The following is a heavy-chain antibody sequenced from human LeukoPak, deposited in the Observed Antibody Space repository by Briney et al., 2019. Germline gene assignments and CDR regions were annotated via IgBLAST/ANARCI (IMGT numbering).Heavy chain of an antibody. D-gene: IGHD3-10*02. CDR1: GGSISSYY. Sequence: SETLSLTCTVSGGSISSYYWSWIRQPPGKGLEWIGYIYYSGSTNYNPSLKSRVTISVDTSKNQFSLKLSSVTAADTAVYYCARESPTMLDFDYWGQGTLVTVSS. CDR2: IYYSGST. CDR3: ARESPTMLDFDY. J-gene: IGHJ4*02. V-gene: IGHV4-59*01.